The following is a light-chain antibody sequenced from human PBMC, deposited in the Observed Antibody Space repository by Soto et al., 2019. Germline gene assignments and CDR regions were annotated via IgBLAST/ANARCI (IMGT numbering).Light chain of an antibody. Sequence: QSVLTQPAAVSGSPVQSSTISCTGSSSDVGGYNYVSWYQQHPGKAPKLMIYEVSNRPSGVSNRFSGSKSGNTASLTISGLQAEDEAEYYCRSYTSSSTVVLGGGPKLTV. CDR3: RSYTSSSTVV. CDR2: EVS. CDR1: SSDVGGYNY. V-gene: IGLV2-14*01. J-gene: IGLJ2*01.